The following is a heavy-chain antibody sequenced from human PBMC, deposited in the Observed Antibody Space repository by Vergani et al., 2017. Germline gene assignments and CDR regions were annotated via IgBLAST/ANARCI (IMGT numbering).Heavy chain of an antibody. Sequence: QVQLVQSGAEVKKPGASVKVSCKVSGYTLTELSMHWVRQAPGKGLEWMGGFDPEDGETIYAQKFQGRVTMTEDTSTDTAYMELSSLRSEDTAVYYCARAPSWVRKAARPGYYYGMDVWGQGTTVTVSS. D-gene: IGHD6-6*01. CDR1: GYTLTELS. CDR2: FDPEDGET. V-gene: IGHV1-24*01. CDR3: ARAPSWVRKAARPGYYYGMDV. J-gene: IGHJ6*02.